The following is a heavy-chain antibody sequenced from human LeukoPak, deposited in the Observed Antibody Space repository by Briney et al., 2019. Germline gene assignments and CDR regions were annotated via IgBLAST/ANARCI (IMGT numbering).Heavy chain of an antibody. CDR2: IYYSGST. V-gene: IGHV4-59*06. J-gene: IGHJ2*01. CDR3: ARSYCSSASCYALGYFDL. Sequence: SETLSLTCTVSGGSISSYYWSWIRQPPGKGLEWIGCIYYSGSTYYNPSLKSRITISVDTSKNQFSLKLSSVTVADTAVYYCARSYCSSASCYALGYFDLWGRGTLVTVSS. D-gene: IGHD2-2*01. CDR1: GGSISSYY.